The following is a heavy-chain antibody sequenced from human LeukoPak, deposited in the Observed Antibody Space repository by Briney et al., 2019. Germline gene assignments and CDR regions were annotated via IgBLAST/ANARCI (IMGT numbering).Heavy chain of an antibody. D-gene: IGHD3-10*02. CDR1: GDSLSGNSAA. CDR3: ARDMSEAPNWFDP. Sequence: SQTLSLTCALSGDSLSGNSAAWHWIRQSPSRGLEWLVRTYYRSKLYNDYAVSVKSRITINPDTSKNQFSLQLNSVTPEDTAVYYCARDMSEAPNWFDPWGQGTLVTVSS. CDR2: TYYRSKLYN. V-gene: IGHV6-1*01. J-gene: IGHJ5*02.